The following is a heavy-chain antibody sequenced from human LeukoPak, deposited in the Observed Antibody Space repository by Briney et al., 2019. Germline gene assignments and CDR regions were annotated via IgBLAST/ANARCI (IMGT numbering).Heavy chain of an antibody. CDR1: GYTFTGYY. J-gene: IGHJ5*02. D-gene: IGHD6-6*01. V-gene: IGHV1-2*02. CDR2: INPNSGGT. Sequence: GASVKVSCKASGYTFTGYYMHWVRQAPGQGLEWMGWINPNSGGTNYAQKFQGRVTMTRDTSISTAYMELSRLRSDDTAVYYCARDYRYSSSVVRFDPWGQGTLVTVSS. CDR3: ARDYRYSSSVVRFDP.